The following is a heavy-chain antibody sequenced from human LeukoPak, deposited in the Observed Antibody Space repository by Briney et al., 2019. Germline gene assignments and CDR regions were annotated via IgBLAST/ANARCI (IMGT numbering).Heavy chain of an antibody. CDR1: GGSISSYY. CDR2: VYYSGST. V-gene: IGHV4-59*12. Sequence: ASETLSLTCTVSGGSISSYYWSWIRQPPGKGLEWIGYVYYSGSTNYNPSLKSRVTISVDTSKNQFSLKLSSVTAADTAVYYCARGSPYGAKNDYWGQGTLVTVSS. J-gene: IGHJ4*02. CDR3: ARGSPYGAKNDY. D-gene: IGHD4-17*01.